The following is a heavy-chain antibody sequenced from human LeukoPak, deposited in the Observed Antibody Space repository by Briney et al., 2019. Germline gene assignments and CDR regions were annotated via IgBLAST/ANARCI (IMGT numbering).Heavy chain of an antibody. J-gene: IGHJ6*02. CDR2: IYYSGST. V-gene: IGHV4-61*01. CDR3: ARGIIRGADTPYYYGMDV. D-gene: IGHD3-10*01. Sequence: SSETLSLTCTVSGGSVSSGSYFWSWIRQPPGKGLEWIGYIYYSGSTNYNPSLKSRVTISVDTSKNQFSLKLSSVTAADTAVYWCARGIIRGADTPYYYGMDVWGRGTTVTVSS. CDR1: GGSVSSGSYF.